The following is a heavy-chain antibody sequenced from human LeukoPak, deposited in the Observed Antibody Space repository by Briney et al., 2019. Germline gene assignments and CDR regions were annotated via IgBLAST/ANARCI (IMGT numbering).Heavy chain of an antibody. CDR2: IYPGDSDT. D-gene: IGHD6-13*01. J-gene: IGHJ5*02. Sequence: GESLKISCKGSGYSFTSYWIGWVRQMPGKGLEWMGIIYPGDSDTKYSPSFQGQVTISADKSITTAYLQWSSLKASDTAMYYCARHRPPSSSWSGSWFDPWGQGTLVTVSS. CDR1: GYSFTSYW. V-gene: IGHV5-51*01. CDR3: ARHRPPSSSWSGSWFDP.